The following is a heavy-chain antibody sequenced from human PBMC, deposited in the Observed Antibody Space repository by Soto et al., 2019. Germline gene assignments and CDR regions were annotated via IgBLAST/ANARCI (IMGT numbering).Heavy chain of an antibody. J-gene: IGHJ4*02. CDR3: ARQTAYCSGGACYSSGNYFDS. Sequence: GESLKISCKGSGYTFTSYWIGWVRQMPGEGLEWMGIIYPGDSDVRYSPSFQGQVTISADKSVSTAYLQWSSLKASDTAIYYCARQTAYCSGGACYSSGNYFDSWGQGTLVTVSS. D-gene: IGHD2-15*01. CDR2: IYPGDSDV. V-gene: IGHV5-51*01. CDR1: GYTFTSYW.